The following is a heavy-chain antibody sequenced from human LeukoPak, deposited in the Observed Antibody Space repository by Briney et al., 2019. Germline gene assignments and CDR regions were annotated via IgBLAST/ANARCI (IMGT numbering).Heavy chain of an antibody. CDR1: GGSISSNNW. J-gene: IGHJ4*02. CDR2: ISHSGST. D-gene: IGHD3-3*01. Sequence: PSETLSLTCAVSGGSISSNNWWNWVRQPSGKGLEWIGEISHSGSTNYNPSLKSRVTISVDRSKNQFSLTLSSVTAADTAVYYCAREAIFGATYYFDYWGQGTLVTVSS. CDR3: AREAIFGATYYFDY. V-gene: IGHV4-4*02.